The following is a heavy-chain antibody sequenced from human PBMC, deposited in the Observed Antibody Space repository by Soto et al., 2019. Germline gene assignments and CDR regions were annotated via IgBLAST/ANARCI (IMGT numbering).Heavy chain of an antibody. Sequence: SVKVSCKASGFTFTSSAMQWVRQARGQRLEWIGWIVVGSGNTNYAQKFQERVTITRDMSTSTAYLQWSSLKASDTAMYYCATANGSGSYPGTPPKYYYGMDVWGQGTTVTVSS. CDR1: GFTFTSSA. D-gene: IGHD3-10*01. CDR2: IVVGSGNT. CDR3: ATANGSGSYPGTPPKYYYGMDV. J-gene: IGHJ6*02. V-gene: IGHV1-58*02.